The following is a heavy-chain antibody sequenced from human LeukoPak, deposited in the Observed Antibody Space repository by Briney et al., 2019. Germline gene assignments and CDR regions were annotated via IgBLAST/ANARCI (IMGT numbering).Heavy chain of an antibody. CDR2: INHSGST. V-gene: IGHV4-34*01. Sequence: SETLSLTCAVYGVSFSGYYWSWIRQPPGKGLEWIGEINHSGSTNYNPSLKSRVTISVDTSKNQFSLKLSSVTAADTAVYYCARRYDTVDYWGQGTLVTVSS. J-gene: IGHJ4*02. CDR1: GVSFSGYY. D-gene: IGHD3-22*01. CDR3: ARRYDTVDY.